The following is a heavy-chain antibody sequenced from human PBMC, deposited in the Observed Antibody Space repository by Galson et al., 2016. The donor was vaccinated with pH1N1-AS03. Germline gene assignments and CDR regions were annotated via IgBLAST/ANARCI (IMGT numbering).Heavy chain of an antibody. V-gene: IGHV3-30*07. CDR2: ISYDGSNK. J-gene: IGHJ6*02. CDR1: GFTFSSYA. D-gene: IGHD7-27*01. CDR3: AKDIWGFAGMDV. Sequence: SLRLSCAASGFTFSSYAMHWVRQAPGKGLEWVAVISYDGSNKYYADSVKGRLTISRDNSKNTLYLQMKSLRVEDTALYYCAKDIWGFAGMDVWGQGTTVTVSS.